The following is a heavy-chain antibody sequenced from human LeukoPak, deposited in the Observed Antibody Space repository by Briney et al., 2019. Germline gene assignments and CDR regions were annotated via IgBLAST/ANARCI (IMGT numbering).Heavy chain of an antibody. J-gene: IGHJ4*02. D-gene: IGHD1/OR15-1a*01. CDR2: IKQDGSEK. CDR3: ARGGGNIFDY. V-gene: IGHV3-7*03. CDR1: AFTFSSYW. Sequence: GGSLRLSCAASAFTFSSYWVSWVRQAPGKGLEWVANIKQDGSEKYYVDSVKGRFTISRDNAKNSLYLQMNSLRAEDTAAYYCARGGGNIFDYWGQGTLVTVSS.